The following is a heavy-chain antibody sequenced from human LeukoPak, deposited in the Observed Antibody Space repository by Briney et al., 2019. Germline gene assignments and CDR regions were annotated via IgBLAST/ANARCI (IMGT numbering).Heavy chain of an antibody. CDR2: ISYDGSNQ. V-gene: IGHV3-30*18. CDR3: AKEWYGEGNWFDP. D-gene: IGHD4/OR15-4a*01. CDR1: GFTFTTYG. J-gene: IGHJ5*02. Sequence: GGSLRLSCAASGFTFTTYGMHWVRQTPGKGLEWVAGISYDGSNQYYGDSVKGRFTISRDNSKNTLYLQMNSLRAEDTAVYYCAKEWYGEGNWFDPWGQGTPVTVSS.